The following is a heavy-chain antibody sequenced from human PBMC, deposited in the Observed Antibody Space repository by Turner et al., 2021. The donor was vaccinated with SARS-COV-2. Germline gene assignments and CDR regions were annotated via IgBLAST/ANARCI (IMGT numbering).Heavy chain of an antibody. CDR3: ARGDYPRKSGVV. Sequence: QVQLPQWGAGQLKPSETLSLICAVNGGSLSGYYWPWIRQPPGKGREWIGEVHPYGTGYYNPSSKSRDSMSVDTSKNQFSLKLNALTAADTALYYYARGDYPRKSGVVWGQGTLVTVSS. D-gene: IGHD3-3*01. J-gene: IGHJ4*02. V-gene: IGHV4-34*01. CDR2: VHPYGTG. CDR1: GGSLSGYY.